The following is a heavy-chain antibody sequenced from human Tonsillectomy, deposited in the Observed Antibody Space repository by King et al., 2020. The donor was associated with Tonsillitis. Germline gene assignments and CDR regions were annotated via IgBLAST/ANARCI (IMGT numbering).Heavy chain of an antibody. CDR3: AKDRAKYSSGWYYFDY. CDR1: GFTFDDYA. Sequence: VQLVESGGGLVQPGRSLRLSCAASGFTFDDYAMHWVRPAPGKGLEWVSGISWNSGSIGYADSVKGRFTISRDNAKNSLYLQMNSLRAEDTALYYCAKDRAKYSSGWYYFDYWGQGTLVTVSS. V-gene: IGHV3-9*01. D-gene: IGHD6-19*01. J-gene: IGHJ4*02. CDR2: ISWNSGSI.